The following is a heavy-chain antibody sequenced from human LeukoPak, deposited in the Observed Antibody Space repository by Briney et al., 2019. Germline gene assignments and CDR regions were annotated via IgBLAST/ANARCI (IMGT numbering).Heavy chain of an antibody. J-gene: IGHJ5*02. V-gene: IGHV1-2*02. CDR1: GYIFTAYY. Sequence: ASVKVSCKASGYIFTAYYIHWVRQAPGQGLEWMGWFNPNSGGTNYAQEFQGRVTMTRDTSISTAYMELSRLRSDDTAVYYCARAHIVVVPAATSNWFDPWGQGTLVTVSS. CDR3: ARAHIVVVPAATSNWFDP. D-gene: IGHD2-2*01. CDR2: FNPNSGGT.